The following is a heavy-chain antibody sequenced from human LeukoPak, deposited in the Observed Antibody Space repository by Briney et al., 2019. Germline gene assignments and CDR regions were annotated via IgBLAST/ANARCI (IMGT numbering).Heavy chain of an antibody. D-gene: IGHD3-3*01. V-gene: IGHV4-59*08. Sequence: SETLSLTCTVSGGSISSYYWSWIRQPPGKGLELIGYIYYSGSTKYNPSLKSRVTISVDTSKNQFSLKLSSVTAADTAVYYCARQGGNFGIDYWGQGTLVTVSS. CDR1: GGSISSYY. J-gene: IGHJ4*02. CDR3: ARQGGNFGIDY. CDR2: IYYSGST.